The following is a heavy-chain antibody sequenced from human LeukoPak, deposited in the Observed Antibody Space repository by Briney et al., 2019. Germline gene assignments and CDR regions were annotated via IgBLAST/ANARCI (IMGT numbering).Heavy chain of an antibody. Sequence: LPGGPLRLSCAASGFTFSIYAMSWVRQAPGKGLEWVSAISGSGGNTYYADSVKGRFTISRDNSKNTLDLQMNSLRGEDTAVYYCARFLGHITISGVVPYGMDVWGQGTTVTVSS. D-gene: IGHD3-3*01. CDR1: GFTFSIYA. V-gene: IGHV3-23*01. J-gene: IGHJ6*02. CDR3: ARFLGHITISGVVPYGMDV. CDR2: ISGSGGNT.